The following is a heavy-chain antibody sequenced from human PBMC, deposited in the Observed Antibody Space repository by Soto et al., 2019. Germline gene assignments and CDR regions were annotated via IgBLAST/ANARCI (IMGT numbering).Heavy chain of an antibody. V-gene: IGHV4-34*01. D-gene: IGHD2-2*01. J-gene: IGHJ4*02. CDR2: INHSGST. CDR3: ARGTDCSSTSCQPLAYYFDY. CDR1: GGSFSGYY. Sequence: SETLSLTCAVYGGSFSGYYWSWIRQPPGKGLEWIGEINHSGSTNYNPSLKSRVTISVDTSKNQFSLKLSSVTAADTAVYYCARGTDCSSTSCQPLAYYFDYWGQGTLVTVSS.